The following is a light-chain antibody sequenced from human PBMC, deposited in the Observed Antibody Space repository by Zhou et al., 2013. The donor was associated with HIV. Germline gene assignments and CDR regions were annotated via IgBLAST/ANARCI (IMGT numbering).Light chain of an antibody. CDR2: AAS. CDR3: QQYNSYPYT. J-gene: IGKJ2*01. Sequence: DIQMTQSPSSLSASIGDSVTITCRASQDISNFLAWFQQKPGEAPKSLIYAASSLQIGVPSRFSGSGSGTEFTLTISSLQPDDFATYYCQQYNSYPYTFGQGTKLEIK. CDR1: QDISNF. V-gene: IGKV1-16*01.